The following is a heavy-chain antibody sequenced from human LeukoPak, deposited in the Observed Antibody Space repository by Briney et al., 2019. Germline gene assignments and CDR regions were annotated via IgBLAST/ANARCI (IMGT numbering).Heavy chain of an antibody. CDR3: AREGDDGSGPYFDY. J-gene: IGHJ4*02. CDR2: IYYSGST. V-gene: IGHV4-39*07. CDR1: GASISSNNYY. D-gene: IGHD3-10*01. Sequence: KASETLSLTCPVSGASISSNNYYWGWIRQPPGNRLEWIGSIYYSGSTFYNPSLKSRVTISVDSSSHQFSLRLSSMTAADTAVYFCAREGDDGSGPYFDYWGQGALVTVSS.